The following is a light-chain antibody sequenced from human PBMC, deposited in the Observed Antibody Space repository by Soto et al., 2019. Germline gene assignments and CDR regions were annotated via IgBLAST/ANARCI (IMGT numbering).Light chain of an antibody. V-gene: IGKV3D-7*01. Sequence: PGERVTLSCRVSQSVSSSYLTWYQQKPGQAPSLLIYGASTRATSIPARFSGSGSGTDFTLTISSLLPEDFAVYYCQQDCNLPPTFGQGSKVEVK. CDR2: GAS. CDR3: QQDCNLPPT. CDR1: QSVSSSY. J-gene: IGKJ1*01.